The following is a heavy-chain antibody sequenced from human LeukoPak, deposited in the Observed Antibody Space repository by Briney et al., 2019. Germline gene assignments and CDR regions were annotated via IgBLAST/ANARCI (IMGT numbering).Heavy chain of an antibody. V-gene: IGHV3-23*01. J-gene: IGHJ4*02. CDR3: AKALTMTVVVNPIEY. CDR1: GFTFSSYA. CDR2: ISSSGGGT. D-gene: IGHD3-22*01. Sequence: PGGSLRLSCAASGFTFSSYAMSWVRQAPGKGLEWVSAISSSGGGTYYADSVKGRFTISRDNSKNTLYLQMNSLRAEDTAVYYCAKALTMTVVVNPIEYWGQGTLVTVSS.